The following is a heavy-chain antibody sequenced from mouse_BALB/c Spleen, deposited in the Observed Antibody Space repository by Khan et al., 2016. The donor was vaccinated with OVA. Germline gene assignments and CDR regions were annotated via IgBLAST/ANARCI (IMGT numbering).Heavy chain of an antibody. CDR1: GYTFTNYG. J-gene: IGHJ4*01. V-gene: IGHV9-3-1*01. Sequence: QLVQSGPELKKPGETVKISCKASGYTFTNYGMNWVKQAPGKGLKWMGWINTYTGEPTYADDFKGRFAFSLETSASTAYLQINNLKNEDTATYFCARPPFFSYVMGYWGQGTSVTVSS. CDR2: INTYTGEP. CDR3: ARPPFFSYVMGY.